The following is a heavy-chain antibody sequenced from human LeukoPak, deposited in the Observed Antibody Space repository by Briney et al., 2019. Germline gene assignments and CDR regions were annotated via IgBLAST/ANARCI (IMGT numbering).Heavy chain of an antibody. V-gene: IGHV4-34*01. D-gene: IGHD1-7*01. CDR3: ARRWNYGRNYYIDV. CDR1: GGSFSNYY. Sequence: PSETLSLTCAVYGGSFSNYYWSWIRQPPGKGLEWIGEINDSGRINYNPSLMSRVTVSVDTSKNQFSLRLTSVTASDTAVYYCARRWNYGRNYYIDVWGNGATVSVSS. J-gene: IGHJ6*03. CDR2: INDSGRI.